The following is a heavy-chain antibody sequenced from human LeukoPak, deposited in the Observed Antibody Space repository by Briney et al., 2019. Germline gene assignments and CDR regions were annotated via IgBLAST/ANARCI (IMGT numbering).Heavy chain of an antibody. J-gene: IGHJ4*02. CDR3: ARDPSNSGSYYVLDY. V-gene: IGHV3-30*03. Sequence: GGSLRLSCAASGFTFSSYGMHWVRQAPGKGLEWVAVISDDGSKTYYADSVKGRFTISRDNSKNTLYLEMNSLRAEDTAVYYCARDPSNSGSYYVLDYWGQGTLVSVSS. CDR1: GFTFSSYG. D-gene: IGHD1-26*01. CDR2: ISDDGSKT.